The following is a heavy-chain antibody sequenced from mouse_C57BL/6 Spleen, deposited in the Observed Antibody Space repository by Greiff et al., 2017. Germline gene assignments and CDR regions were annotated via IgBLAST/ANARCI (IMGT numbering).Heavy chain of an antibody. J-gene: IGHJ3*01. CDR1: GYSITSGYY. V-gene: IGHV3-6*01. CDR3: ARGYSNYGWFAY. CDR2: ISYDGSN. Sequence: ESGPGLVKPSQSLSLTCSVTGYSITSGYYWNWIRQFPGNKLEWMGYISYDGSNNYNPSLKNRISITRDTSKNQFFLKLNSVTTEDTATYYCARGYSNYGWFAYWGQGTLVTVSA. D-gene: IGHD2-5*01.